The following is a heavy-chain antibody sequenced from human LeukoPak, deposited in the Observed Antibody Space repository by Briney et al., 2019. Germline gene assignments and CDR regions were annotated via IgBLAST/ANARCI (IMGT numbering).Heavy chain of an antibody. V-gene: IGHV4-59*01. Sequence: SETLSLTCTVSGGSISSYYWSWIRQPPGKGLEWIGYIYYSGSTNYNPSLKSRVTISVDTSKNQFSLKLSSVTAAVTAVYYCARDQLGSSVYWGQGTLVTVSS. J-gene: IGHJ4*02. CDR1: GGSISSYY. CDR2: IYYSGST. CDR3: ARDQLGSSVY. D-gene: IGHD6-6*01.